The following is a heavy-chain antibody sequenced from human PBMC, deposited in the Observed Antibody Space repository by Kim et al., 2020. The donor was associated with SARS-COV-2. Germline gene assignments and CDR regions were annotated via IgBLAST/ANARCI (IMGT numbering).Heavy chain of an antibody. CDR3: ARGGLYYYGSGRYEDDY. J-gene: IGHJ4*02. CDR1: GFTFSSYS. D-gene: IGHD3-10*01. V-gene: IGHV3-48*04. CDR2: ISSSSSTI. Sequence: GGSLRLSCAASGFTFSSYSMNWVRQAPGKGLEWVSYISSSSSTIYYADSVKGRFTISRDNAKNSLYLQMNSLRAEDTAVYYCARGGLYYYGSGRYEDDYWGQGTLVTVSP.